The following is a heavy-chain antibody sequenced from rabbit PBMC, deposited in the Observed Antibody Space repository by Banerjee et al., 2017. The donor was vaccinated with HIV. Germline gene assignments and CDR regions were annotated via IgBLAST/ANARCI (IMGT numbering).Heavy chain of an antibody. CDR2: IYIGTAGS. D-gene: IGHD6-1*01. Sequence: QEQLVESGGGLVQPEGSLTLTCKASGFDFSGSAMCWVRQAPGKGPEWIACIYIGTAGSNYASWVNGRFTISSHNAQNTLYLQLNSLTGADTATYFCARGTYGHDFDLWGQGTLVTVS. CDR3: ARGTYGHDFDL. V-gene: IGHV1S47*01. CDR1: GFDFSGSA. J-gene: IGHJ4*01.